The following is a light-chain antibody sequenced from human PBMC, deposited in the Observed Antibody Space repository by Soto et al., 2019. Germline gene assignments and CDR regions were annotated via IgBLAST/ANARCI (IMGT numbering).Light chain of an antibody. CDR3: SSYTSSSTHV. Sequence: QSALTQPASVSGSPGPSITISCTGTSSDIGAFTFVSLYQQHPGKVPKFMLFDVDRRPSGVSDRFYGTKTADTASLTIYGVQAEDEGDDYCSSYTSSSTHVFGSGTKLTVL. CDR1: SSDIGAFTF. J-gene: IGLJ1*01. V-gene: IGLV2-14*03. CDR2: DVD.